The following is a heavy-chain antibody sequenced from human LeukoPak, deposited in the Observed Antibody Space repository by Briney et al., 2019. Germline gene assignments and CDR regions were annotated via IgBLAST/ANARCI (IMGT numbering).Heavy chain of an antibody. Sequence: PGGSLRLSCAAPGFSFSSYEMNWVRQAPGKGLEWVSCIRSSGITTYYADSVKGRFTISRDNAKDSLYLQMNSLRAEDTAVYYCVRVGNSLNYFDCWGQGTLVTVSS. D-gene: IGHD3-16*01. J-gene: IGHJ4*02. CDR2: IRSSGITT. CDR3: VRVGNSLNYFDC. V-gene: IGHV3-48*03. CDR1: GFSFSSYE.